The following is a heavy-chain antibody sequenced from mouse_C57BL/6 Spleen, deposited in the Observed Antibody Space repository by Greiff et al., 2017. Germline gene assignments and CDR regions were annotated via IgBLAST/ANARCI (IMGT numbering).Heavy chain of an antibody. Sequence: DVMLVESGGDLVKPGGSLKLSCAASGFTFSSYGMSWVRQTPDKRLEWVATISSGGSYTYYPDSVKGRFTISRDNAKNTLYLQMSSLKSEDTSMYYCARANYENAMDYWGQGTSVTVSS. CDR3: ARANYENAMDY. D-gene: IGHD2-1*01. CDR1: GFTFSSYG. CDR2: ISSGGSYT. J-gene: IGHJ4*01. V-gene: IGHV5-6*02.